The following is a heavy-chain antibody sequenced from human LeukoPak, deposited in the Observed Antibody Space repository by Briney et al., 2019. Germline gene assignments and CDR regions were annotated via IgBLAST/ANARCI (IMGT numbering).Heavy chain of an antibody. D-gene: IGHD3-22*01. CDR2: IYHSGST. J-gene: IGHJ4*02. CDR3: ARDPANYYDSSGYLPY. CDR1: GGSISSSNW. V-gene: IGHV4-4*02. Sequence: PSETLSLTCAVSGGSISSSNWWSWVRQPPGKGLEWIGEIYHSGSTNYNPSLKSRVTISVDKSKNQFSLKLSSVTAADTAVYYCARDPANYYDSSGYLPYWGQGTLVTVSS.